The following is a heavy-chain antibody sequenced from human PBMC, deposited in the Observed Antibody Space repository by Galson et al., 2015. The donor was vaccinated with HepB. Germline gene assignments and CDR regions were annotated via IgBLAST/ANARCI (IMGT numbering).Heavy chain of an antibody. Sequence: SVKVSCKASGYTFTSYAMHWVRQAPGQRLEWMRWINAGNGNTKYSQKFQGRVTITRDTSASTAYMELSSLRSEDTAVYYCARGVLELPHYYYYYMDVWGKGTTVTVSS. D-gene: IGHD1-26*01. CDR3: ARGVLELPHYYYYYMDV. J-gene: IGHJ6*03. CDR2: INAGNGNT. CDR1: GYTFTSYA. V-gene: IGHV1-3*01.